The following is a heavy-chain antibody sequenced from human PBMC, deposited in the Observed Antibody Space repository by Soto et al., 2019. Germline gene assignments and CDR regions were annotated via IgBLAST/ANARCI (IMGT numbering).Heavy chain of an antibody. Sequence: ASVKVSCKASGYTFTSYDINWVRQATGQGLEWMGWMNPNSGNTGYAQKFQGRVTMTRNTSISTAYMELSSLRSGDTAVYYCARGITIFGVVPGWGQGTLVTVSS. CDR1: GYTFTSYD. V-gene: IGHV1-8*01. CDR3: ARGITIFGVVPG. CDR2: MNPNSGNT. J-gene: IGHJ4*02. D-gene: IGHD3-3*01.